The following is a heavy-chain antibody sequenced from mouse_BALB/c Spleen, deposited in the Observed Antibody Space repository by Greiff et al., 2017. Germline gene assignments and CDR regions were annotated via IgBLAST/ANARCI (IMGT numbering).Heavy chain of an antibody. D-gene: IGHD2-2*01. CDR3: AKDNGYPSFDY. J-gene: IGHJ2*01. CDR1: GYSITSDYA. V-gene: IGHV3-2*02. Sequence: EVKLVESGPGLVKPSQSLSLTCTVTGYSITSDYAWNWIRQFPGNKLEWMGYISYSGSTSYNPSLKSRISITRDTSKNQFFLQLNSVTTEDTATYYCAKDNGYPSFDYWGQGTTLTVSS. CDR2: ISYSGST.